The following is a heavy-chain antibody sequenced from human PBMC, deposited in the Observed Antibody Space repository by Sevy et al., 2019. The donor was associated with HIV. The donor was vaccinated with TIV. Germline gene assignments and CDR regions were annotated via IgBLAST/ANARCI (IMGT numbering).Heavy chain of an antibody. V-gene: IGHV3-30-3*01. J-gene: IGHJ4*02. D-gene: IGHD2-2*01. Sequence: GGSLRLSCAASGFTFSDYAMHWVRHTQGKGLEWMAVISYDGINKNYADSVKGRFTLSRDNSKNTLSLQMNSPRTEDTAVHYCARDRSTRWINYYFDYWGQGTLVTVSS. CDR1: GFTFSDYA. CDR3: ARDRSTRWINYYFDY. CDR2: ISYDGINK.